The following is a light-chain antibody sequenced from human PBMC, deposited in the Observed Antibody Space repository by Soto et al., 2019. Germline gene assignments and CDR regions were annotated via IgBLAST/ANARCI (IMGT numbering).Light chain of an antibody. CDR3: QQYDNLLRT. J-gene: IGKJ4*01. V-gene: IGKV1-33*01. Sequence: DIQMTQSPSSLSASVGDRVTITCQASQDISNYLNWYQQKPGKDPKLLIYDASNLETGVPSRFSGSGSGTDFTFTISSLQPEDIATYYCQQYDNLLRTFGGGTKVEIK. CDR2: DAS. CDR1: QDISNY.